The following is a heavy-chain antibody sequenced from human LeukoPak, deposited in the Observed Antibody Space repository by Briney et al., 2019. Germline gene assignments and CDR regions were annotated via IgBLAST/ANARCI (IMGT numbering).Heavy chain of an antibody. J-gene: IGHJ4*02. CDR2: ISSSSSYI. CDR3: AKDRPRYYDSSGYYPPDY. CDR1: GFTFSSYS. D-gene: IGHD3-22*01. Sequence: GGSLRLSCAASGFTFSSYSMNWVRQAPGKGLEWVSSISSSSSYIYYADSAKGRFTISRDNAKNSLYLQMNSLRAEDTAVYYCAKDRPRYYDSSGYYPPDYWGQGTLVTVSS. V-gene: IGHV3-21*01.